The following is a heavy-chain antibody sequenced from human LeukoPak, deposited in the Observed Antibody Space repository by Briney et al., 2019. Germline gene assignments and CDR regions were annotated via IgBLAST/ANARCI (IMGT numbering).Heavy chain of an antibody. CDR2: IYSGGST. CDR3: ARATLDN. J-gene: IGHJ4*02. V-gene: IGHV3-53*01. CDR1: GFTVGSTY. Sequence: PGGSLRLSCAASGFTVGSTYISWVRQAPGKGLEWVSVIYSGGSTKYADSVKARFTIYRDNSKNTVYLQMNNLRAEDTAVYYCARATLDNWGQGTLVTVSS.